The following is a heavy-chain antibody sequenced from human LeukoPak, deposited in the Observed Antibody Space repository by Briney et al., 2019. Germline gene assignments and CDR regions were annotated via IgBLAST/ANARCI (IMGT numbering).Heavy chain of an antibody. J-gene: IGHJ4*02. CDR1: GFTFSSYA. V-gene: IGHV4-34*01. Sequence: PGGSLRLSCAASGFTFSSYAMSWIRQTPGKGLEWIGEVNHSGYTNMNPSLKSRVTISVDTSKNQFSLMLTSVTAADTAVYFCARMTTGHDYWGQGTLVTVSS. CDR3: ARMTTGHDY. CDR2: VNHSGYT. D-gene: IGHD4-17*01.